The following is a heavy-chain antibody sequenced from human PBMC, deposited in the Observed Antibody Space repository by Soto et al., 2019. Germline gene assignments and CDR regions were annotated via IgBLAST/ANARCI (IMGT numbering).Heavy chain of an antibody. CDR3: ARAGGYYDSSLTAYDAFDI. Sequence: EVQLVESGGGLVQPGGSLRLSCAASGFTFSTYSMNWVRQAPGKGLEWGSYIGSVISTIYYADSAKGRFTISRDNAKNSLYLQMISLRDEDTAVYYCARAGGYYDSSLTAYDAFDIWGQGTLVTVSS. J-gene: IGHJ3*02. V-gene: IGHV3-48*02. CDR1: GFTFSTYS. D-gene: IGHD3-22*01. CDR2: IGSVISTI.